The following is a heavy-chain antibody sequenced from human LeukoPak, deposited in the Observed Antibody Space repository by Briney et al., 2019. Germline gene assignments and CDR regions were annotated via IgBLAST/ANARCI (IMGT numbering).Heavy chain of an antibody. V-gene: IGHV3-11*01. CDR3: ARDQSSGWSQTDY. CDR1: GFTFSDYY. J-gene: IGHJ4*02. Sequence: GGSLRLSCAASGFTFSDYYMSWIRQAPGKGLDWVSYISSSGSTIYYADSVKGRFTISRDNAKNSLYLQMNSLRAEDTAVYYCARDQSSGWSQTDYWGQGTLVTVSS. CDR2: ISSSGSTI. D-gene: IGHD6-19*01.